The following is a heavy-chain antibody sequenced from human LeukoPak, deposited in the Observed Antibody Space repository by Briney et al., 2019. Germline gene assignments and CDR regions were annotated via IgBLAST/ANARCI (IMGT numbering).Heavy chain of an antibody. D-gene: IGHD1-26*01. CDR1: GFTFSNAW. CDR2: IKSKTDGGTT. J-gene: IGHJ4*02. CDR3: TTDLDEWEPFERDY. V-gene: IGHV3-15*01. Sequence: GGSLRLSCAASGFTFSNAWMSWVRQAPGKGLEWVGRIKSKTDGGTTDYAAPVKGRFTISRDDSKNTLYLQMNSLKTEDTAVYYCTTDLDEWEPFERDYWGQGTLVTVSS.